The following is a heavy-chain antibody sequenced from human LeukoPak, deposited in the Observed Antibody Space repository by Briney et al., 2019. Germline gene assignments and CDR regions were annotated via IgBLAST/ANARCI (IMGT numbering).Heavy chain of an antibody. Sequence: GGSLRLSCGASGFTFSHYSMNWVRQAPGKGLEWVSSISSDSRYIYYADSLKGRFTISRDNAKNSLYLQMNSLRAEDTAVYYCATDYAGNSLWYYYGLGVWGQGTTVTVSS. V-gene: IGHV3-21*01. D-gene: IGHD4-23*01. CDR3: ATDYAGNSLWYYYGLGV. CDR1: GFTFSHYS. J-gene: IGHJ6*02. CDR2: ISSDSRYI.